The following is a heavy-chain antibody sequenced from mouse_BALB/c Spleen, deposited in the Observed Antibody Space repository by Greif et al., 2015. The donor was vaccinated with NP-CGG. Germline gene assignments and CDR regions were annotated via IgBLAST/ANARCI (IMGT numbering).Heavy chain of an antibody. CDR3: AIYDGYYFGY. CDR2: INPSIGYT. Sequence: VMLVESGAELAKPGASVKMSCKASGYTFTSYWMHWVKQRPGQGLEWIGYINPSIGYTEYNQKFKDKATLTADKSSSTAYMQLSSLTSEDSAVYYCAIYDGYYFGYWGQGTTLTVSS. D-gene: IGHD2-3*01. CDR1: GYTFTSYW. V-gene: IGHV1-7*01. J-gene: IGHJ2*01.